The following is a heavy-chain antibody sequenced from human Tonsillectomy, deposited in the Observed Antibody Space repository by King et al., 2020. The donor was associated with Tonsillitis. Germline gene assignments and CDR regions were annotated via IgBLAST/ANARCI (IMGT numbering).Heavy chain of an antibody. CDR1: GFTFSDHY. V-gene: IGHV3-72*01. CDR2: IRNKANSYTT. CDR3: VRVTGITIFGVVSYAMDV. Sequence: VQLVESGGGLVQPGGSLRLSCAASGFTFSDHYMDWARQAPGKGLEWVGRIRNKANSYTTDYAASVKGRFSISRDDSNNSLYLQMNSLKTEDTAVYYCVRVTGITIFGVVSYAMDVWGKGTTVTVSS. J-gene: IGHJ6*04. D-gene: IGHD3-3*01.